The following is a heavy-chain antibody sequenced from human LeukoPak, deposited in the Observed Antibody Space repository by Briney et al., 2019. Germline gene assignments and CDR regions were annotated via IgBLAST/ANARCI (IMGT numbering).Heavy chain of an antibody. Sequence: SETLSLTCAVSGYSISSGYYWGWIRQPPGKGLEWIGSIYHSGSTYYNPSLKSRVTISVDTSKNQFSLKLSSVTAADTAVYCCARPGEYSSSSEGWFDPWGQGTLVTVSS. CDR3: ARPGEYSSSSEGWFDP. V-gene: IGHV4-38-2*01. CDR1: GYSISSGYY. J-gene: IGHJ5*02. D-gene: IGHD6-6*01. CDR2: IYHSGST.